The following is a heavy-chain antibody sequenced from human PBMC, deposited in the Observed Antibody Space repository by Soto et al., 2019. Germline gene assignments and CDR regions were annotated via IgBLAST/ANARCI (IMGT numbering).Heavy chain of an antibody. CDR3: TKVAPRGSYYYYAMDV. D-gene: IGHD3-16*01. CDR2: IEQDGSEK. Sequence: ETLSLTCAVSGGSISSCGYSWSWVRQAPGKGLEWVANIEQDGSEKYYVDSVKGRFTISRDNAKNSLYLQMNSLRAEDTALYCCTKVAPRGSYYYYAMDVWGPGTTVTVSS. J-gene: IGHJ6*02. CDR1: GGSISSCG. V-gene: IGHV3-7*03.